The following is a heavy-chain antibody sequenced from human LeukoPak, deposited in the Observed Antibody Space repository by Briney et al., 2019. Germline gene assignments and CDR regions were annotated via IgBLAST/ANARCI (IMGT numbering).Heavy chain of an antibody. CDR2: INHSGST. CDR1: GGSFSGYY. Sequence: PSETLSLTCAVYGGSFSGYYWSWIRQPPGKGLEWIGEINHSGSTNYNPSLMSRVTISVDTSKNQFSLKLSSVTAADTAVYYCARGRSMRKYLPLVDAFDIWGQGTMVTVSS. J-gene: IGHJ3*02. CDR3: ARGRSMRKYLPLVDAFDI. D-gene: IGHD5/OR15-5a*01. V-gene: IGHV4-34*01.